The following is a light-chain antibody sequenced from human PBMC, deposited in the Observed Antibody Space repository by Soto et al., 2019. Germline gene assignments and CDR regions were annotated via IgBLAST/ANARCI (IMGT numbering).Light chain of an antibody. Sequence: EIVLTQSPATLSLSPGERATLSCRASQSVNNFVAWFQQKPGQAPRLLIYDVSNRATGIPARFSGSGSGADFTLTISSLEPEDFALYFCQQRTTFGGGTRVDIK. CDR2: DVS. V-gene: IGKV3-11*01. CDR1: QSVNNF. CDR3: QQRTT. J-gene: IGKJ4*01.